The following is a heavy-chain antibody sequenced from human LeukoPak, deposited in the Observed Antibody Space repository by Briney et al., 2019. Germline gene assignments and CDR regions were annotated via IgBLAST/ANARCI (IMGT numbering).Heavy chain of an antibody. CDR1: GYSFTNYW. D-gene: IGHD2-15*01. CDR3: ARGRNGLNEGIDY. V-gene: IGHV5-51*01. Sequence: GESLKISCKGSGYSFTNYWIGWVRQMPGKGLEWMGIIYPGDSDTRYSPSFQGQVTISADRSISTAYLQWSSLKASDTAMYYCARGRNGLNEGIDYWGQGTLVTVSS. J-gene: IGHJ4*02. CDR2: IYPGDSDT.